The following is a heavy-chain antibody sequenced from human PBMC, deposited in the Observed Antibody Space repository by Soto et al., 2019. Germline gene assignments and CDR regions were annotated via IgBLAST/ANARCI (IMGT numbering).Heavy chain of an antibody. D-gene: IGHD3-3*01. CDR1: GFTFSSYW. J-gene: IGHJ6*02. Sequence: GGSLRLSCAASGFTFSSYWMHWVRQAPGKGLVWVSRINSDGSSTSYADSVKGRFTISRDNAKNTLYLQMNSLRAEDTAVYYCARDREWDYDFWSGYSTSGMDVWGQGTTVTVSS. CDR2: INSDGSST. V-gene: IGHV3-74*01. CDR3: ARDREWDYDFWSGYSTSGMDV.